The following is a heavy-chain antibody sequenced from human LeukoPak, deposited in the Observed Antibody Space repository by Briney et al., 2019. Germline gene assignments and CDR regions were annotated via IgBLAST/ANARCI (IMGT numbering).Heavy chain of an antibody. V-gene: IGHV4-34*01. Sequence: SETLSLTCAVYGGSFSGYYWSWIRQPPGKGLEWIGEINHSGSTNYNPSLKSRVTISVDTSKNQFSLKLSSVTAADTAVYYCARDDTLAGMDVWGQGTTVTVSS. D-gene: IGHD3-16*01. CDR3: ARDDTLAGMDV. J-gene: IGHJ6*02. CDR2: INHSGST. CDR1: GGSFSGYY.